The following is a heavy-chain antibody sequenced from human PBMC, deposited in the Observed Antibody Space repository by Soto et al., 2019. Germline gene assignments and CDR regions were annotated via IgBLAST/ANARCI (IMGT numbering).Heavy chain of an antibody. J-gene: IGHJ4*02. CDR3: AREIYDDYDSSGFDH. CDR2: INSDGSST. Sequence: GGSLRLSCAASGFTFRSYWMHWVRQAPGKGLVWVSRINSDGSSTSYADSVEGRFTISRDNAKNMLYLQMNSLRAEDTAVYYCAREIYDDYDSSGFDHWGQGTLVTVSS. D-gene: IGHD3-22*01. V-gene: IGHV3-74*01. CDR1: GFTFRSYW.